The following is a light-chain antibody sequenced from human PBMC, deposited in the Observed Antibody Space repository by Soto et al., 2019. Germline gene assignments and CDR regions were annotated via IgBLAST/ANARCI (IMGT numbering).Light chain of an antibody. CDR3: QQYYSSPTYT. Sequence: DIVMTQSLDSLAVSLGERATINCKSSQSVLYSSNNKNYLAWYQQKPGQPPKLLIYWASTRESGVPDRFSGSGSGTDFTLTISSLQAEDVAVYYCQQYYSSPTYTFGQGTKLEIK. CDR1: QSVLYSSNNKNY. J-gene: IGKJ2*01. V-gene: IGKV4-1*01. CDR2: WAS.